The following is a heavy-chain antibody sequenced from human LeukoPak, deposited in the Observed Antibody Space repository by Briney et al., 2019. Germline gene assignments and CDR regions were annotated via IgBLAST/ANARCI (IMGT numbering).Heavy chain of an antibody. CDR1: GGSISSYY. D-gene: IGHD3-22*01. CDR2: IYYSGST. V-gene: IGHV4-59*08. Sequence: SETLSLTCTVSGGSISSYYWSWIRQPPGKGLEWNGYIYYSGSTNYNPSLKSRVTISVDTSKNRFSLKLSSVTAADTAVYYCARHGIHYYDSSGYSIDYWGQGTLVTVSS. CDR3: ARHGIHYYDSSGYSIDY. J-gene: IGHJ4*02.